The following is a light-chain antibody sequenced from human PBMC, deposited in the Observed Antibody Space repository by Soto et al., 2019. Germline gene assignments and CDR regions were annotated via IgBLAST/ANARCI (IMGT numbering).Light chain of an antibody. CDR1: SSDVGGYNY. CDR2: EVS. Sequence: QSALTQPASVSGSPGQSITISCTGTSSDVGGYNYVSWYQQHPGKAPKLMIYEVSNRPSGVSNRFSGSKSGNTASLTISGLKAEDESDYYCSSYTISSTRVFGGGTKLTVL. V-gene: IGLV2-14*01. J-gene: IGLJ2*01. CDR3: SSYTISSTRV.